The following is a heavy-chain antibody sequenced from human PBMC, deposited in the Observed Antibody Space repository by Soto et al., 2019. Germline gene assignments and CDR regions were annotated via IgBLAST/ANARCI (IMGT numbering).Heavy chain of an antibody. Sequence: SETLSLTCAVSGGSISSSNWWSWVRQPPGKGLEWIGEIYHSGSTNYNPSLKSRVTISVDKSKNQFSLKLSSVTAADTAVYYCARDRVMLTFGGASEEWGIDSWGQGTTVTVSS. V-gene: IGHV4-4*02. CDR3: ARDRVMLTFGGASEEWGIDS. D-gene: IGHD3-16*01. CDR1: GGSISSSNW. J-gene: IGHJ6*02. CDR2: IYHSGST.